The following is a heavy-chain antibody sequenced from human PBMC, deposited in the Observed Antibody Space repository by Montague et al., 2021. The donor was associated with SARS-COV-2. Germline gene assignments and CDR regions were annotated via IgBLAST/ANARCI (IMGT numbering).Heavy chain of an antibody. Sequence: RRLSFAASGFHFVISDMNWVRQAPGKGLEWVSSISGSIPYIYYADSVKGRFTVSRHNAESSVYLQMDSLRAEDTALYYCARTGPGDRSYGMDVWGRGTTVTVSS. CDR2: ISGSIPYI. CDR1: GFHFVISD. CDR3: ARTGPGDRSYGMDV. V-gene: IGHV3-21*01. J-gene: IGHJ6*02. D-gene: IGHD7-27*01.